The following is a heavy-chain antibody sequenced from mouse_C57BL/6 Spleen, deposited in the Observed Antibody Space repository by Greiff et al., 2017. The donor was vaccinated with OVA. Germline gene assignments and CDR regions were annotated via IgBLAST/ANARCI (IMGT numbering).Heavy chain of an antibody. Sequence: VKLQQSGAELVKPGASVKISCKASGYAFSSYWMNWVKQRPGKGLEWIGQIYPGDGATNYNGKFKGKATLTADKSSSTAYMQLSSLTSEDSAVYFCARKGAKGYAMDYWGQGTSVTVSS. V-gene: IGHV1-80*01. CDR1: GYAFSSYW. CDR2: IYPGDGAT. J-gene: IGHJ4*01. CDR3: ARKGAKGYAMDY.